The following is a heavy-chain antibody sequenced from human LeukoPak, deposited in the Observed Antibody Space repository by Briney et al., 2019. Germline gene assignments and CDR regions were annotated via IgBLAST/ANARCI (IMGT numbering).Heavy chain of an antibody. D-gene: IGHD6-6*01. CDR2: INWNGGSI. CDR3: ARYGQLVTSYNYYMDV. V-gene: IGHV3-20*04. J-gene: IGHJ6*03. Sequence: GGSLRLSCAASGFTFDDYGMSWVRQAPGKGLEWVSGINWNGGSIGYADSVKGRFTISRDNAKNSLYLQMNSLRAEDTALYYCARYGQLVTSYNYYMDVWGKGTTVTVSS. CDR1: GFTFDDYG.